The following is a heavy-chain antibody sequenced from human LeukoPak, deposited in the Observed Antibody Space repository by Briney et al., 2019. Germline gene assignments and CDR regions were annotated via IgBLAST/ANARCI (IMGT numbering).Heavy chain of an antibody. J-gene: IGHJ4*02. Sequence: PGGSLRLFCAASGFTLSSFNMNWVRQAPGKGLECVSSISSSSTYIYYADSVKGRFTVSRDNAENSLYLQMNSLRAEDTAVYYCASLDYSSGSWTDSWGQGTLVTVSS. V-gene: IGHV3-21*01. CDR1: GFTLSSFN. CDR3: ASLDYSSGSWTDS. D-gene: IGHD6-19*01. CDR2: ISSSSTYI.